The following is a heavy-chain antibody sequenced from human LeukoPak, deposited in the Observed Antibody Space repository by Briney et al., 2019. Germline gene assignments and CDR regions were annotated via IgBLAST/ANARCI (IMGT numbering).Heavy chain of an antibody. CDR2: IYYSGST. CDR3: ARVRAIWDAFDI. J-gene: IGHJ3*02. Sequence: SETLSLTCTVSGGSISSYYWSWIRQPPGKGLEWIGYIYYSGSTSYNPSLKSRVTISVDTSKNQFSLKLSSVTAADTAVYYCARVRAIWDAFDIWGQGTMVTVSS. V-gene: IGHV4-59*01. CDR1: GGSISSYY. D-gene: IGHD3-3*01.